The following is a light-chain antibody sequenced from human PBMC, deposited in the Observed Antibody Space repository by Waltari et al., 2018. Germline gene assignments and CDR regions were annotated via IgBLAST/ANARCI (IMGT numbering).Light chain of an antibody. CDR3: QQRSKWFT. V-gene: IGKV3-11*01. J-gene: IGKJ4*01. Sequence: EVVVTQSPATLALSPGERATRSCRASQSVSSYLAWYQQKPGQAPRLLIYDASKRATGIPARFTGSGSGTHFTLTISSLEPEDFAVYYCQQRSKWFTFGGGTKVEIK. CDR1: QSVSSY. CDR2: DAS.